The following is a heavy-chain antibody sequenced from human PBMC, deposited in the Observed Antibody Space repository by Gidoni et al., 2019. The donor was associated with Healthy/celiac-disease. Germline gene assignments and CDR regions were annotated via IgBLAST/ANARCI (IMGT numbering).Heavy chain of an antibody. J-gene: IGHJ6*02. Sequence: FSSYAMSWVRQAPGKGLEWVSAISGSGGSTYYADSVKGRFTISRDNSKNTLYLQMNSLRAEDTAVYYCAKGGSYGPWGMDVWGQGTTVTVSS. CDR1: FSSYA. D-gene: IGHD5-18*01. CDR2: ISGSGGST. CDR3: AKGGSYGPWGMDV. V-gene: IGHV3-23*01.